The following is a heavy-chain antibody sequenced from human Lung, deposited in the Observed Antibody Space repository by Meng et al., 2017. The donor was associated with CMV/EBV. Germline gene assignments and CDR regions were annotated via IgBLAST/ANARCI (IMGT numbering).Heavy chain of an antibody. D-gene: IGHD2-21*02. V-gene: IGHV3-7*01. CDR3: ARDRLVTTFYYFYGMDV. J-gene: IGHJ6*02. Sequence: GEXXKISCAASGFTFRTYWMTWVRQVPGKGLEWVANIKQDGSEKYYVDSVKGRFTISRDNTKNSVFLQMNSLRAEDTAVYYCARDRLVTTFYYFYGMDVWXQGPTVTFSS. CDR2: IKQDGSEK. CDR1: GFTFRTYW.